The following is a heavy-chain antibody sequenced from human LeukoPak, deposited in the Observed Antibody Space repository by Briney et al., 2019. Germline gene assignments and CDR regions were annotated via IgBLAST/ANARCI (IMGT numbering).Heavy chain of an antibody. CDR2: ISYDGSNK. CDR3: AKEIGVAAAGDPHDY. CDR1: GFTFSSYG. J-gene: IGHJ4*02. D-gene: IGHD6-13*01. Sequence: GGSLRLSCAASGFTFSSYGMHWVRQAPGKGLEWVAVISYDGSNKYYADSVKGRFTISRDNSKNTLYLQMNSLRAEDTAVYYCAKEIGVAAAGDPHDYWGQGTLVTASS. V-gene: IGHV3-30*18.